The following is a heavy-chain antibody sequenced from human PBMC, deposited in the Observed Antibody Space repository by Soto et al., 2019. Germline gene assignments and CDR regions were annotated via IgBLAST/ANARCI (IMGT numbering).Heavy chain of an antibody. D-gene: IGHD4-17*01. CDR1: GFTFSSYS. J-gene: IGHJ3*02. CDR2: ISSSSSYI. CDR3: ARDLAPTENAFDI. Sequence: PGGSLRLSCAASGFTFSSYSMNWVRQAPGKGLEWVSSISSSSSYIYYADSVKGRFTISRDNAKNSLYLQMNSLRAEDTAVYYCARDLAPTENAFDIWGQGTMVTVPS. V-gene: IGHV3-21*01.